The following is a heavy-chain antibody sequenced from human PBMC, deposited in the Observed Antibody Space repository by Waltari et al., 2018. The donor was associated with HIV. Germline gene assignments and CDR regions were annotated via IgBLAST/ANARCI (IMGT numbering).Heavy chain of an antibody. D-gene: IGHD3-10*01. CDR3: ARGPPYYYGLGSPGGGWFDP. V-gene: IGHV1-2*02. Sequence: QVQLVQSGAEVKKPGASVKVSCKASGYTFTGYYMHWARQAPGQGLEWMGWINPNGGGTNYAQKFQGRVTMTRDTSISTAYMELSRLRSDDTAVYYCARGPPYYYGLGSPGGGWFDPWGQGTLVTVSS. J-gene: IGHJ5*02. CDR2: INPNGGGT. CDR1: GYTFTGYY.